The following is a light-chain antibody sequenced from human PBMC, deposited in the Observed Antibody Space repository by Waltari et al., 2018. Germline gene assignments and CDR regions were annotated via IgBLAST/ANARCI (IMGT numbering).Light chain of an antibody. CDR1: QSVLYSSNNLNY. Sequence: DIVMTQSPDSLAVSLGDRATINCKSSQSVLYSSNNLNYLAWYQQKPGQPPKLLIYWASTRESGVPDRFSGSGSGTDFTLTISSLQAEDVAVYYCQQFYSTPYTFGGGTKVEMK. CDR2: WAS. V-gene: IGKV4-1*01. J-gene: IGKJ4*01. CDR3: QQFYSTPYT.